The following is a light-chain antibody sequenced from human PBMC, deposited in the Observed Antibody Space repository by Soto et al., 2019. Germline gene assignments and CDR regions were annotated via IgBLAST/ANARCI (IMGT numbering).Light chain of an antibody. CDR3: SSYTSNTHYV. Sequence: QSALTQPASVSGSPGQSITFSCTGTSSDVGGYNYVSWYQQHPGKAPRLIIFEVSNRPSGISDRFSGSKSGNTASLTISGLQAEDEADYYCSSYTSNTHYVFGTGTKLTVL. CDR2: EVS. CDR1: SSDVGGYNY. J-gene: IGLJ1*01. V-gene: IGLV2-14*01.